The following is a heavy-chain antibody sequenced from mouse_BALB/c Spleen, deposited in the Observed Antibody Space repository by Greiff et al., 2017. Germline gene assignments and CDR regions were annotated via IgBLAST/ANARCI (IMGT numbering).Heavy chain of an antibody. V-gene: IGHV14-3*02. Sequence: VQLQQSGAELVKPGASVKLSCTASGFNINDTYMHWVKQRPEQGLEWIGRIDPANGNTKYDPKFQGKATITADTSSNTAYLQLSSLTSEDTAVYYCASLLPDYWGQGTTLTGSS. CDR2: IDPANGNT. CDR3: ASLLPDY. D-gene: IGHD2-10*01. CDR1: GFNINDTY. J-gene: IGHJ2*01.